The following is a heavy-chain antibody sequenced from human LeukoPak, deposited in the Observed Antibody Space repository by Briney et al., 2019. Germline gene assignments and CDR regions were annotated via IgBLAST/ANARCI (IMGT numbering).Heavy chain of an antibody. Sequence: RGSLRLSCVVSGFTFSSYWMSWVRQAPGKGLEWVANIKHDGSEKYYVDSVKGRFTISRDNAKNSVYLQVSSLRAEDTAVYYCARAQPAAIDYWGQGTLVTVSS. CDR3: ARAQPAAIDY. CDR1: GFTFSSYW. V-gene: IGHV3-7*01. J-gene: IGHJ4*02. D-gene: IGHD2-2*01. CDR2: IKHDGSEK.